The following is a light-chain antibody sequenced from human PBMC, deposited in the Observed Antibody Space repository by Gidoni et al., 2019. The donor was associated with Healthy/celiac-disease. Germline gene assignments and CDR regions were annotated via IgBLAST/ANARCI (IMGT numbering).Light chain of an antibody. V-gene: IGKV3-11*01. Sequence: DIVLTQSPATLSLSPGERATLSCRASQSVSSYLAWYQQKPGQAPRLLIYDASNRATGIPARLSGSGSGTDFTRTISSLEPEDFAVYYCQQRSNWPLTFGQGIRLEIK. CDR3: QQRSNWPLT. CDR1: QSVSSY. CDR2: DAS. J-gene: IGKJ5*01.